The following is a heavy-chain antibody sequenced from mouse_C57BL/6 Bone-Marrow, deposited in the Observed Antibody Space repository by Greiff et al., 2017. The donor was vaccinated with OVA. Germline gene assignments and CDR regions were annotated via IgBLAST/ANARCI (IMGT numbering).Heavy chain of an antibody. CDR2: INPYNGGT. Sequence: VQLQQSGPVLVKPGASVKMSCKASGYTFTDYYMNWVKQSHGKSLEWIGVINPYNGGTSYNQKFKGKATLTVDKSSSTAYMELNSLTSEDSAVYYCARSVYYYGSRFDYWGQGTTLTVSS. V-gene: IGHV1-19*01. J-gene: IGHJ2*01. D-gene: IGHD1-1*01. CDR3: ARSVYYYGSRFDY. CDR1: GYTFTDYY.